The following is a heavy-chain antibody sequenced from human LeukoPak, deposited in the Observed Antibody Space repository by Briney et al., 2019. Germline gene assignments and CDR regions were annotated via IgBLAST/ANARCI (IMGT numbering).Heavy chain of an antibody. CDR2: MNQNSGNT. Sequence: ASVKVSCKPSGYTFTSYDINWVRQTTGQGLEWMGWMNQNSGNTRYAQKFQGRVTMTRTPSIRTAYMELSSLNSADTAVYYCARESGFYGSGSRYWGQGTLVTVSS. V-gene: IGHV1-8*01. D-gene: IGHD3-10*01. J-gene: IGHJ4*02. CDR3: ARESGFYGSGSRY. CDR1: GYTFTSYD.